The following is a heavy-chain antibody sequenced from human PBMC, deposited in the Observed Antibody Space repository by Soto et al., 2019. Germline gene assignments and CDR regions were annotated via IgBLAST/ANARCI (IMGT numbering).Heavy chain of an antibody. J-gene: IGHJ6*02. Sequence: EVQLVESGGGLVQPGRSLRLSCAASGFTFDDYAMHWVRQAPGKGLAWVSGISWNSGSIGYADSVKGRFTISRDNAKNSLYLQMNSLRAEDTALYYCAKDRGSSSSRYYYGMDVWGQGTTVTVSS. D-gene: IGHD6-6*01. CDR3: AKDRGSSSSRYYYGMDV. V-gene: IGHV3-9*01. CDR1: GFTFDDYA. CDR2: ISWNSGSI.